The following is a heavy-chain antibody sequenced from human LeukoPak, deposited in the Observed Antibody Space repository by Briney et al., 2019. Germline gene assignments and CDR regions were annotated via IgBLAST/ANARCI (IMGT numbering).Heavy chain of an antibody. CDR3: AKGAYDYIEMGYFDY. CDR1: GFTFSSYW. CDR2: INSDGSST. J-gene: IGHJ4*02. Sequence: QSGGSLRLSCAASGFTFSSYWMHWVRQAPGKGLVWVSRINSDGSSTSYADSVKGRFTISRDSSKNTLYLQMNSLRAEDMAVYYCAKGAYDYIEMGYFDYWGQGTLVTVSS. V-gene: IGHV3-74*01. D-gene: IGHD5-12*01.